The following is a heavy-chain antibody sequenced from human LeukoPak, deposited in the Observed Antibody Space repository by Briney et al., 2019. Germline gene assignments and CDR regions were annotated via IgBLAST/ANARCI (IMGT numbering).Heavy chain of an antibody. J-gene: IGHJ3*02. D-gene: IGHD3-3*01. V-gene: IGHV4-39*01. CDR1: DDSMRSDSYY. CDR2: ISNRGRT. CDR3: ARGGGDFWSGTDAFDI. Sequence: SETLSLTCAVSDDSMRSDSYYWGWTRQSPGKALEWIGSISNRGRTLYSPSLKSRVTISIDTSKNQFSLKLSSVTAADTAVYYCARGGGDFWSGTDAFDIWGQGAMVTVSS.